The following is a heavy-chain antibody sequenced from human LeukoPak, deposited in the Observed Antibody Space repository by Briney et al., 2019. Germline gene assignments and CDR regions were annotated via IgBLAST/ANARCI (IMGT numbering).Heavy chain of an antibody. CDR2: IYSTGST. CDR1: GGSISSYY. D-gene: IGHD3-3*01. J-gene: IGHJ4*02. Sequence: SETLSLTCTVSGGSISSYYWSWIRQPAGEGLEWIGHIYSTGSTNYNPSLKSRVTLSVDRSKNQFSLKLSSVTAADTAVYYCARDPGYDFWSGYYTPSNYFDYWGQGTLVTVSS. CDR3: ARDPGYDFWSGYYTPSNYFDY. V-gene: IGHV4-4*07.